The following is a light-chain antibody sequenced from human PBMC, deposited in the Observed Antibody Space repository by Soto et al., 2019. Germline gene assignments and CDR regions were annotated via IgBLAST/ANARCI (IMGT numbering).Light chain of an antibody. J-gene: IGKJ1*01. CDR1: QSVGSSH. Sequence: EIVFTQSPGTLSLSPGERAALSCRASQSVGSSHLAWYQQKPGQAPRLLISGASSRAADIPDRFSGSGSGTDFTLTINRLEPEDFAVYYCQQYDNLPRTFGQGTKVDIK. CDR3: QQYDNLPRT. V-gene: IGKV3-20*01. CDR2: GAS.